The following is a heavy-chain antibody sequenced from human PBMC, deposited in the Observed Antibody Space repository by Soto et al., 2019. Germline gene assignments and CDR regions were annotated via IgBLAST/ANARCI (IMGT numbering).Heavy chain of an antibody. D-gene: IGHD3-9*01. CDR3: ARVRDYDILTGYRALDAFDI. Sequence: QVQLQESGPGLVKPSQTLSLTCTVSGGSISSGGYYWSWIRQHPGKGLEWIGYIYYSGSTYYNPSLKSRVTISVDTSKNQFSLKLSSVTAADTAVYYCARVRDYDILTGYRALDAFDIWGQGIMVTVSS. V-gene: IGHV4-31*03. J-gene: IGHJ3*02. CDR2: IYYSGST. CDR1: GGSISSGGYY.